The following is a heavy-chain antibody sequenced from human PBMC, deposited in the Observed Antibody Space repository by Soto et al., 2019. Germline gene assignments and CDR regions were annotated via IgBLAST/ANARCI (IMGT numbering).Heavy chain of an antibody. V-gene: IGHV5-51*01. J-gene: IGHJ4*02. Sequence: PGESLKISCKGSGYSFTSYWIGWVRQMPGKGLEWMGIIYPGDSDTRYSPSFQGQVTISADKSISTAYLQWSSLKASDTAMYYCARLAYCGGDCYYNYFDYWGQGTLVTAPQ. CDR2: IYPGDSDT. CDR1: GYSFTSYW. CDR3: ARLAYCGGDCYYNYFDY. D-gene: IGHD2-21*01.